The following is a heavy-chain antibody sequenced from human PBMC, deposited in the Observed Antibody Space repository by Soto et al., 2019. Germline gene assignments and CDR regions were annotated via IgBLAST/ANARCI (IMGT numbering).Heavy chain of an antibody. V-gene: IGHV4-34*01. J-gene: IGHJ2*01. Sequence: QVQLQQWGAGLLKPSETLSLTCAVYGGSFSGYNWSWIRQPPGKGLEWIAEINHSGSTNDNPSLRGRVAISVDTSKNQFSLKLTSVTAADTALYYCARGTVGWYFDVWGRGTLVTVSS. CDR2: INHSGST. D-gene: IGHD4-17*01. CDR1: GGSFSGYN. CDR3: ARGTVGWYFDV.